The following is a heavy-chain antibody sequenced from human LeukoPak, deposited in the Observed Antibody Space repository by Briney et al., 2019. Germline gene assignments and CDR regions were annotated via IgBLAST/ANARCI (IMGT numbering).Heavy chain of an antibody. D-gene: IGHD2-15*01. Sequence: GGSLRLSCAASGFSFRKYWMGWVRQAPGEVLEWVGNTKPEGSAEWYGDSGGDRFTASRDNANKLLYLQMNRLRAENTAVDYCARDGGLHTNFDYSGHRTLLTVSS. V-gene: IGHV3-7*01. CDR2: TKPEGSAE. CDR3: ARDGGLHTNFDY. CDR1: GFSFRKYW. J-gene: IGHJ4*01.